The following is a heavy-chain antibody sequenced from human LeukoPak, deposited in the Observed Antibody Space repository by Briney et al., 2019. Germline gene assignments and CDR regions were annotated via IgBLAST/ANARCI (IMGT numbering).Heavy chain of an antibody. Sequence: SQTLSLTCAVYGGSFSVYYWSWIRQPPGKGLEWIGEINHSGRTNYNPSLKSRVTISVDTSKHQFSLKLSSVTAADAAVYYCASADDFWSGYYDDWGQGTLVTVSS. J-gene: IGHJ4*02. CDR2: INHSGRT. CDR1: GGSFSVYY. V-gene: IGHV4-34*01. D-gene: IGHD3-3*01. CDR3: ASADDFWSGYYDD.